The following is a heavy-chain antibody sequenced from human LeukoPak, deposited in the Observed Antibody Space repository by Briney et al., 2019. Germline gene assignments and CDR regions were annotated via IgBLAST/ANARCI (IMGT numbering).Heavy chain of an antibody. D-gene: IGHD3-16*01. CDR1: DGSISNYF. Sequence: PSETLSLTCTVSDGSISNYFWSWIRQAPGKGLEWIGYIYYNGETSCNPSLKSRVSISVDTSKSQFSLKLSSVTAADTAVYYCARGRVPGGDWGQGTLVTVSS. J-gene: IGHJ4*02. V-gene: IGHV4-59*01. CDR3: ARGRVPGGD. CDR2: IYYNGET.